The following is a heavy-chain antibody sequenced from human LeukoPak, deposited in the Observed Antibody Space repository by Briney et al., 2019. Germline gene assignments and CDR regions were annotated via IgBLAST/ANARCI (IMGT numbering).Heavy chain of an antibody. CDR3: ARDSLLPSAMGYYYMDV. J-gene: IGHJ6*03. CDR2: IYTGGST. CDR1: GGSISSGSYY. V-gene: IGHV4-61*02. D-gene: IGHD2-2*01. Sequence: SETLSLTCTVSGGSISSGSYYWSWIRQPAGKGLEWIGRIYTGGSTNHNPSLKSRVTISVDTSKNQFSLKLSSVTAADTALYYCARDSLLPSAMGYYYMDVWGKGTTVTVFS.